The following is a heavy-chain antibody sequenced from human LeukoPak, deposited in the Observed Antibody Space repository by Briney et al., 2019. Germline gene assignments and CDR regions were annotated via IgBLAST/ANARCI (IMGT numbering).Heavy chain of an antibody. J-gene: IGHJ5*02. CDR1: GGTFSSYA. D-gene: IGHD2-2*01. Sequence: GASVKVSCKASGGTFSSYAISWVRQAPGQGLEWMGGIIPIFGTANYAQKFQGRVTITADESTSTAYMELSSLRSEDTAVYYCARGCSSTSCYNNWFDPWGQGTLVTVSS. CDR2: IIPIFGTA. V-gene: IGHV1-69*13. CDR3: ARGCSSTSCYNNWFDP.